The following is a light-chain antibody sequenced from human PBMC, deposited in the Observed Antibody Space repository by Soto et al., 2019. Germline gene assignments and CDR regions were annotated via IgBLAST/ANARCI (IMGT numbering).Light chain of an antibody. J-gene: IGKJ1*01. Sequence: IVLTQSPATLSLSPGERATLSCRASQSVSSYVAWYQQKPGQAPRLLIYDASSRASDIPARFSGSGSGTDFTLTISSLEPEDFAVYYCQQRSNWPWTFGQGTKVEIK. CDR2: DAS. CDR1: QSVSSY. V-gene: IGKV3-11*01. CDR3: QQRSNWPWT.